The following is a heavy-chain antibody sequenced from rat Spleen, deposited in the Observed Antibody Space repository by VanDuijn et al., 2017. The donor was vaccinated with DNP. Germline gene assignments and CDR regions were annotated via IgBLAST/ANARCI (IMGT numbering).Heavy chain of an antibody. CDR2: IWSGGST. CDR1: GFSLDTYT. CDR3: ARSYYGYKAYFDY. J-gene: IGHJ2*01. Sequence: QVQLKESGPGLVQPSQTLSLICTVSGFSLDTYTVSWVRQPPGKGLEWVGAIWSGGSTDFNSALRSRLSISRDTSKSQVFLKMNSLQTEDTATYYCARSYYGYKAYFDYWGQGVMVTVSS. V-gene: IGHV2-15*01. D-gene: IGHD1-9*01.